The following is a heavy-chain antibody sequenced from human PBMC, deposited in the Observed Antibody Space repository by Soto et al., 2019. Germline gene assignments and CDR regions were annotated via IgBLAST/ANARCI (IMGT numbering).Heavy chain of an antibody. Sequence: QVQLVASGGGVVQPGRSLRLSCAASGFTFSSYDMHWVRQAPGKGLEWVAVISYDGSNKYSADSVKGRFTISRDNSKNSLYLQMNSLRAEDTAVYYCARVGSGWSLDYWGQGTLVTVSS. CDR2: ISYDGSNK. D-gene: IGHD6-19*01. J-gene: IGHJ4*02. V-gene: IGHV3-30-3*01. CDR3: ARVGSGWSLDY. CDR1: GFTFSSYD.